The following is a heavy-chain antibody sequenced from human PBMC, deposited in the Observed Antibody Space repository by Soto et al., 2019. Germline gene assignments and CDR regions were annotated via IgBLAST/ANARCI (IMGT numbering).Heavy chain of an antibody. D-gene: IGHD3-22*01. Sequence: SETLSLTCTVSGGPFSRGGYYWSWIRQHPGKGLECIGYIFYTGSTYYNTTLKSIVTMSLVTSKRQFSLYLSSLTAADTAVYYCASQCFTMIVGLGEFDYWGQGTLVTVSS. CDR3: ASQCFTMIVGLGEFDY. CDR2: IFYTGST. CDR1: GGPFSRGGYY. V-gene: IGHV4-31*01. J-gene: IGHJ4*02.